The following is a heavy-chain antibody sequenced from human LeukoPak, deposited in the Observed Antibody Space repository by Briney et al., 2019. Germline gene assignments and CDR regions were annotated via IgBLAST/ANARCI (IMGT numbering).Heavy chain of an antibody. CDR3: ARLRDEGYSYGSLDY. CDR1: CGSLSSKYFY. CDR2: IYYSGST. V-gene: IGHV4-39*05. Sequence: SSETPSLTCTVSCGSLSSKYFYLGWVPPPPREGLGGVRSIYYSGSTDYNPTLKSRVTISVDTSKKQLSLKLRSVTAADTAVYYCARLRDEGYSYGSLDYWGQGTLVTVSS. J-gene: IGHJ4*02. D-gene: IGHD5-18*01.